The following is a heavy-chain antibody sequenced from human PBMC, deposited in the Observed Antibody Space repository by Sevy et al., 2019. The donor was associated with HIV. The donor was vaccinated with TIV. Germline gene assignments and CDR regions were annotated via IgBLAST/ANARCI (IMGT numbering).Heavy chain of an antibody. V-gene: IGHV3-21*01. CDR1: GFTFSSYS. J-gene: IGHJ4*02. D-gene: IGHD3-22*01. CDR2: INSISTYI. Sequence: GGSLRLSCAAPGFTFSSYSMHWVRQAPGKGLEWVSSINSISTYIYYADSVKGRFTISRDNAKNSLYLQMNSLRAEDTAVYYCARGPDYYDSSGYYYQWGQGTLVTVSS. CDR3: ARGPDYYDSSGYYYQ.